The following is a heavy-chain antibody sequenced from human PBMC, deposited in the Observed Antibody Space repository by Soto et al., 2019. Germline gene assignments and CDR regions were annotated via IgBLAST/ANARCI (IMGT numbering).Heavy chain of an antibody. J-gene: IGHJ6*02. V-gene: IGHV4-4*07. CDR3: ARGKVTGVDYGLDV. D-gene: IGHD1-20*01. CDR2: IYTSGGT. CDR1: GGSISTYY. Sequence: DTLSLTCTVSGGSISTYYWSWIRQPAGKGLEWIGRIYTSGGTNYSPSLKSRVTMSRDTSKKQFFLNLSSVTAADTAVYYCARGKVTGVDYGLDVWGQGTPVTVSS.